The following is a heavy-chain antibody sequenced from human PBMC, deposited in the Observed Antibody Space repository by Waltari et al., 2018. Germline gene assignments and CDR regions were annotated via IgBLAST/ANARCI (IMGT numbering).Heavy chain of an antibody. D-gene: IGHD3-22*01. CDR2: IYYSGST. CDR1: GGSISSSSYY. V-gene: IGHV4-39*01. Sequence: QLQLQESGPGLVKPSETLSLTCTVSGGSISSSSYYWGWIRQPPGKGLEWIGGIYYSGSTYYNPSLKSRVTIAVDTSKNQFSLKLSSVTAAETAVYYCASYYYDSSGYYTFDYWGQGTLVTVSS. CDR3: ASYYYDSSGYYTFDY. J-gene: IGHJ4*02.